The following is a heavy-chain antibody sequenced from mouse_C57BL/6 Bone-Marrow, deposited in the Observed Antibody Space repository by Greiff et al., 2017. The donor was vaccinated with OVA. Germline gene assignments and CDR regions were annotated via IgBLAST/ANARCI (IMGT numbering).Heavy chain of an antibody. CDR1: GYTFTSYW. D-gene: IGHD1-1*01. CDR3: TSYDGSSYLYYFDY. Sequence: QVQLQQSGAELVKPGASVKMSCKASGYTFTSYWITWVKPRPGHGLEWIGDIYPGSGSTNYTEKFKSKATLTVDTSSSTAYMQLSSLTSEDSAVDYCTSYDGSSYLYYFDYWCQGTTLTVSS. CDR2: IYPGSGST. J-gene: IGHJ2*01. V-gene: IGHV1-55*01.